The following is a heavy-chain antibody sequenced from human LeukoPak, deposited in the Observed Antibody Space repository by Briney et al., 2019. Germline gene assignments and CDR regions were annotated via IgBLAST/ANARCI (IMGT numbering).Heavy chain of an antibody. Sequence: PGGSLRLSCAASGFAFSSYAMSWVRQPPGKGREWVSVISRRDDYTYYADPVKGRFTIARDNCKNTLYLQMITLRAEDTAVYYCANDYRSGSFHDFWGQGPLVTVSS. CDR2: ISRRDDYT. D-gene: IGHD3-10*01. V-gene: IGHV3-23*01. CDR3: ANDYRSGSFHDF. CDR1: GFAFSSYA. J-gene: IGHJ4*02.